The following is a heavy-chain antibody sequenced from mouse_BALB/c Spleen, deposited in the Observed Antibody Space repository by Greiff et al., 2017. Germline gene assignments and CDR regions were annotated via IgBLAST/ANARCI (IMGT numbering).Heavy chain of an antibody. V-gene: IGHV14-3*02. CDR1: GFNIKDTY. J-gene: IGHJ3*01. CDR3: ASPYEYEGGFAY. CDR2: IDPANGNT. Sequence: VQLQQSGAELVKPGASVKLSCTASGFNIKDTYMHWVKQRPEQGLEWIGRIDPANGNTKYDPKFQGKATITADTSSNTAYLQLSSLTSEDTAVYDCASPYEYEGGFAYWGQGTLVTVSA. D-gene: IGHD2-4*01.